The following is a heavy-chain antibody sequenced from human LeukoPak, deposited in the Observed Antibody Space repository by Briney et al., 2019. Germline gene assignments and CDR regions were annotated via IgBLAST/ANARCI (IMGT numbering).Heavy chain of an antibody. Sequence: GASVKVSCNTSGYTFASYYIHWVRQSPGQGPECMGIINPSGGSAGYAQNFQGRVTMTRDTSTSTVYMELSSLRSEDTAVYYCARGMVRGVIRGSFDYWGQGTPVTVSS. CDR1: GYTFASYY. CDR3: ARGMVRGVIRGSFDY. V-gene: IGHV1-46*01. D-gene: IGHD3-10*01. J-gene: IGHJ4*02. CDR2: INPSGGSA.